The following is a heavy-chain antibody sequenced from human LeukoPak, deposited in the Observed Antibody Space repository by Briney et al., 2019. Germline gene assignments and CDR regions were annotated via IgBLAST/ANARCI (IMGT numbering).Heavy chain of an antibody. CDR3: ARARIAAAGTGAYDI. CDR1: GFTFVTYT. V-gene: IGHV3-21*01. Sequence: KSGGSLRLSCAASGFTFVTYTMNWVRQAPGTGLEWVSAITSGSVYMYYADSVKGRFTISRDDAKDSLYLQMDSLRAEDTAVYYCARARIAAAGTGAYDIWGQGTMVTVSS. J-gene: IGHJ3*02. CDR2: ITSGSVYM. D-gene: IGHD6-13*01.